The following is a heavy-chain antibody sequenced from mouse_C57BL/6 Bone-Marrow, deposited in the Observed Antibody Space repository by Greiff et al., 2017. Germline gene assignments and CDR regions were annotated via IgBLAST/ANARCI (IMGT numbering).Heavy chain of an antibody. V-gene: IGHV5-4*01. CDR1: GFTFSSYA. J-gene: IGHJ4*01. CDR2: ISDGGSYT. CDR3: ARGRATEV. Sequence: EVHLVESGGGLVKPGGSLKLSCAASGFTFSSYAMSWVRQTPEKRLGWVATISDGGSYTYYPDNVKGRFTISRDNANNNLYLQMSHLKSEDTAMYYCARGRATEVGGQGTSVTVSS. D-gene: IGHD1-1*01.